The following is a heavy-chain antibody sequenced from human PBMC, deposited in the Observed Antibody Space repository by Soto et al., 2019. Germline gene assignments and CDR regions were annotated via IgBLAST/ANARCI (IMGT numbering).Heavy chain of an antibody. CDR3: ARGGISHWAYFYYMDV. CDR1: GGSLSDYF. Sequence: QVQLQQWGAGLLKPSETLSLTCVVSGGSLSDYFWSWIRQPPGMALEWIGEINHLGSINYNPSLKSRVTMSVDTPKNQFSLTLNSVTAADTATYYCARGGISHWAYFYYMDVWDRGTTVTVSS. CDR2: INHLGSI. V-gene: IGHV4-34*01. J-gene: IGHJ6*03. D-gene: IGHD2-21*01.